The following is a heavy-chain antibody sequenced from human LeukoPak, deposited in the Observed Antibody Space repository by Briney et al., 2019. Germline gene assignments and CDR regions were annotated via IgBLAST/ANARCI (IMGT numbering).Heavy chain of an antibody. CDR2: ISAYNGNT. D-gene: IGHD1-26*01. V-gene: IGHV1-18*01. CDR1: GGTFSSYA. J-gene: IGHJ4*02. Sequence: ASVKVSCKASGGTFSSYAISWVRQAPGQGLEWMGWISAYNGNTNYAQKLQGRVTMTTDTSTSTAYMELRSLRSDDTAVYYCARDAFPSGSYSAADYWGQGTLVTVSS. CDR3: ARDAFPSGSYSAADY.